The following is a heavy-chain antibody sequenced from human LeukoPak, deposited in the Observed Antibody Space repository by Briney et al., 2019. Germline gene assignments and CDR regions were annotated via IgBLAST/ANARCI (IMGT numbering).Heavy chain of an antibody. J-gene: IGHJ6*03. Sequence: ASVKVSCKASGYTFTSYDINWVRQATGQGLEWMGWMNPNSGNTGYAQKFQGRVTMTRNTSISTAYMELSSLRSEDPAVYYCARYCGGDCYPGYYYYYMDVWGKGTTVTVSS. CDR3: ARYCGGDCYPGYYYYYMDV. V-gene: IGHV1-8*01. CDR2: MNPNSGNT. D-gene: IGHD2-21*02. CDR1: GYTFTSYD.